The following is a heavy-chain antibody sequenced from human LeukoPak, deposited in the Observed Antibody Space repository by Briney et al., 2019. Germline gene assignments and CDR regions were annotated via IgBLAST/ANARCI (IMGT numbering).Heavy chain of an antibody. CDR3: AREHYGPDY. J-gene: IGHJ4*01. V-gene: IGHV3-74*01. Sequence: GGSLRLSCAASGFTFTTYWMHWVRQAPGKGLVWVSRINTDGTSRSYADSVEGRFTISRDNAKNTVYLQMNSLRVEDTALYYCAREHYGPDYWDHGTLVTVSS. D-gene: IGHD4-17*01. CDR1: GFTFTTYW. CDR2: INTDGTSR.